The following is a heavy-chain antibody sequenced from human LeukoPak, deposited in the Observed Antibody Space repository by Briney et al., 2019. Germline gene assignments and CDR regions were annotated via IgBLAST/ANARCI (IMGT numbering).Heavy chain of an antibody. CDR1: GFTVSRNY. CDR3: AKAAVRGVIITCVDY. CDR2: IYSGGST. J-gene: IGHJ4*02. Sequence: GGSLRLSCAASGFTVSRNYMSWVRQAPGKGLEWVSVIYSGGSTYYADSVKGRFTISRDNSKNTLYLQMNTLRDDDTAVYYCAKAAVRGVIITCVDYWGQGTLVTVSS. V-gene: IGHV3-53*01. D-gene: IGHD3-10*01.